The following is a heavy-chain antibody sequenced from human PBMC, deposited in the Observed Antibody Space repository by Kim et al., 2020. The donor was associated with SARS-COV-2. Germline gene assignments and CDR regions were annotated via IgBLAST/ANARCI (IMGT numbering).Heavy chain of an antibody. J-gene: IGHJ2*01. CDR2: ISYDGSNK. CDR3: AKDRDSSSWYNWYFDL. CDR1: GFTFSSYG. V-gene: IGHV3-30*18. D-gene: IGHD6-13*01. Sequence: GESLRLSCAASGFTFSSYGMHWVRQAPGKGLEWVAVISYDGSNKYYADSVKGRFTISRDNSKNTLYLQMNSLRAEDTAVYYCAKDRDSSSWYNWYFDLWGRGTLVTVSS.